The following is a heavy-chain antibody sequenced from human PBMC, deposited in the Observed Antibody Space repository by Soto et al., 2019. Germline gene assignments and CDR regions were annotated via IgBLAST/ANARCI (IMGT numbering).Heavy chain of an antibody. CDR1: GGSFSGYY. Sequence: PSETLSLTCAVYGGSFSGYYWSWIRQPPGKGLEWIGEINHSGSTNYNPSLKSRVTISVDTSKNQFSLKLSSVTAADTAVYYCARAVSSSRRGWYFDLWGRGTLVTVSS. J-gene: IGHJ2*01. V-gene: IGHV4-34*01. CDR3: ARAVSSSRRGWYFDL. D-gene: IGHD6-6*01. CDR2: INHSGST.